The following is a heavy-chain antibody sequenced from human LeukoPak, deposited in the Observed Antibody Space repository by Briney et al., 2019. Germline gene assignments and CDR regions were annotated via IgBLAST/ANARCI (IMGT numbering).Heavy chain of an antibody. CDR3: AREYSKHAFDI. CDR2: INTYTGNP. Sequence: GASVKISCKASGYTFTSYAMNWVRQAPGQGLEWMGWINTYTGNPTYAQGFTGRFVFSLDTSVSTAYLQISSLKAEDTAVYYCAREYSKHAFDIWGQGTMVTVSS. V-gene: IGHV7-4-1*02. CDR1: GYTFTSYA. D-gene: IGHD4-11*01. J-gene: IGHJ3*02.